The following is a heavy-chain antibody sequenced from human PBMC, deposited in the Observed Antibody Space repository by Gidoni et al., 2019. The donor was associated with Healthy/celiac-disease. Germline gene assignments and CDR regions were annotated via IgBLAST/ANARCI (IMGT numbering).Heavy chain of an antibody. CDR1: GFTFSSYG. J-gene: IGHJ4*02. Sequence: QVQLFESGGVVVQPGRSLSLSFSASGFTFSSYGMHWVRQAPGKGLEWVGVISYDGSNKDYADSVKGRFTISRDNSKNTLYLQMNSLRAEDTAVYYCAKDIDAKDIVVVPAAIDYWGQGTLVTVSS. D-gene: IGHD2-2*01. CDR2: ISYDGSNK. CDR3: AKDIDAKDIVVVPAAIDY. V-gene: IGHV3-30*18.